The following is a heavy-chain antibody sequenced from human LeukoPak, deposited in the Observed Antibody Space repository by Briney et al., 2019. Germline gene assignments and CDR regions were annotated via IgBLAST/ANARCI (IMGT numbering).Heavy chain of an antibody. J-gene: IGHJ4*02. Sequence: GGSLRLSCAASGFTFSSYAMSWVRQARGNGLEGGSAVSGSAGTTYYADSVKGRFTISRDNSKNTLYLQMNSLRAEDTALYYCARTPLVRYFDSWGQGTLVTVSS. V-gene: IGHV3-23*01. CDR3: ARTPLVRYFDS. CDR2: VSGSAGTT. D-gene: IGHD2-2*01. CDR1: GFTFSSYA.